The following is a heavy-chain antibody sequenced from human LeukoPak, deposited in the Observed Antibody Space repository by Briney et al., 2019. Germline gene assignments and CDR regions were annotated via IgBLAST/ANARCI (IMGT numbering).Heavy chain of an antibody. Sequence: SETLSLTCTVSGGSISSSSYYWGWIRQPPGTGLEWIGSIYYSGSTYYNPSLKSRVTISVDTSKNQFSLKLSSVTAADTAVYYCARLRQQLVRYWGQGTLVTVSS. J-gene: IGHJ4*02. CDR1: GGSISSSSYY. CDR2: IYYSGST. CDR3: ARLRQQLVRY. V-gene: IGHV4-39*01. D-gene: IGHD6-13*01.